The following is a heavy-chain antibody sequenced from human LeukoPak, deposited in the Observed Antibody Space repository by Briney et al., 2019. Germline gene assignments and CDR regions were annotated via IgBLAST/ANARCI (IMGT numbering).Heavy chain of an antibody. D-gene: IGHD3-3*01. CDR1: GGSISSGDYY. CDR2: IYYSGST. Sequence: SETLSLTCTVSGGSISSGDYYWSWIRQPPGKGPEWIGYIYYSGSTYYNPSLKSRVTISVDTSKNQFSLKLSSVTAADTAVYYCALYDFWSGYYRRGEFNNWFDPWGQGTLVTVSS. CDR3: ALYDFWSGYYRRGEFNNWFDP. J-gene: IGHJ5*02. V-gene: IGHV4-30-4*01.